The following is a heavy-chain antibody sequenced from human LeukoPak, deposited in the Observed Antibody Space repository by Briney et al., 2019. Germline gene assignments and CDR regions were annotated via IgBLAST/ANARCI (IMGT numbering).Heavy chain of an antibody. CDR1: GGSFSGYY. Sequence: PSETLSLTCVVYGGSFSGYYWSWIRQPPGKGLELIGEIDQCGTTNYNPSLKSRVSISVDTSKKQFSLTLTSMTAADTAVYYCARVPHYYFGYGYFDSWGQGTLVTVSS. CDR2: IDQCGTT. D-gene: IGHD3-10*01. CDR3: ARVPHYYFGYGYFDS. J-gene: IGHJ4*02. V-gene: IGHV4-34*01.